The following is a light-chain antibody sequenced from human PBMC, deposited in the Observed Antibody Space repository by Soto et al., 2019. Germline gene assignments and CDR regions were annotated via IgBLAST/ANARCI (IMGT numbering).Light chain of an antibody. CDR3: QQYGSSPT. V-gene: IGKV3-20*01. CDR2: DAS. J-gene: IGKJ1*01. CDR1: QSVSSSY. Sequence: EIVLTQSPGTLSLSPGERATLSCRSSQSVSSSYFAWYQQKPGQAPRLLIYDASSRATGIPDRCSGSGSGTDFILTSSRLEPDDFAVYYCQQYGSSPTFGQGTKVEIK.